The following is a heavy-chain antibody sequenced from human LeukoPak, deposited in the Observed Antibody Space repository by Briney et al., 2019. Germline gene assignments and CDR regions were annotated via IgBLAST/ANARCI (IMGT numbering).Heavy chain of an antibody. V-gene: IGHV4-4*07. CDR3: ARVGSSWWFDY. CDR2: INTSGNT. D-gene: IGHD6-13*01. J-gene: IGHJ4*02. Sequence: SEALSLTCTVSGGSINNYYWSWIRQPAGKGLEWIGRINTSGNTDYNPSLKSRVTVSVDTSKTQFSLKLSSVTAADTAMYYCARVGSSWWFDYWGQGTLVTVSS. CDR1: GGSINNYY.